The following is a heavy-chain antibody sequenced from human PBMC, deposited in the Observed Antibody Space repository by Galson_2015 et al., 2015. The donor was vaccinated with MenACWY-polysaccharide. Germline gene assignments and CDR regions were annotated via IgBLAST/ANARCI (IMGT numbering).Heavy chain of an antibody. CDR2: IYSGGST. J-gene: IGHJ4*02. V-gene: IGHV3-53*01. CDR1: GFTVSSNY. Sequence: SLRLSCAASGFTVSSNYMSWVRQAPGKGLEWVSVIYSGGSTDYADSVKGRFFISRDNSKNTLYLQMNRLRAEDTAVYYCARKFTYGLGWGQGTLVTVSS. D-gene: IGHD3-10*01. CDR3: ARKFTYGLG.